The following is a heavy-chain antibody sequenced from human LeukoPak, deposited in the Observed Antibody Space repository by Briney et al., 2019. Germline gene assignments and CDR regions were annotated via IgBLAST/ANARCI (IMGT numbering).Heavy chain of an antibody. J-gene: IGHJ4*02. CDR2: IYYTGNT. Sequence: SETLSLTCTVSGGAISYYYWNWIRQPPGKGLEWIGYIYYTGNTNYNPSLKSRVTISVDTSKYQFSLKLSSVTAADTAVYYCARGRRIYSYAGQSGDYWGQGTLVTVSS. V-gene: IGHV4-59*12. CDR1: GGAISYYY. CDR3: ARGRRIYSYAGQSGDY. D-gene: IGHD5-18*01.